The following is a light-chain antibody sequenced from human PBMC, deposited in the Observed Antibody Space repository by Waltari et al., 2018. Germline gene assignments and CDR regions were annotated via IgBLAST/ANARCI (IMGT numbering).Light chain of an antibody. J-gene: IGLJ3*02. CDR3: CSFVGSATWV. Sequence: QSALPQPPSVSGSPGQSLALSCTGTSSDVGRYNLVSWYQQHPGKAPKLLIYEDTKRPSGVSDHFSGSKSGNTASLTISGLQAEDEADYFCCSFVGSATWVFGGGTKLTVL. V-gene: IGLV2-23*01. CDR1: SSDVGRYNL. CDR2: EDT.